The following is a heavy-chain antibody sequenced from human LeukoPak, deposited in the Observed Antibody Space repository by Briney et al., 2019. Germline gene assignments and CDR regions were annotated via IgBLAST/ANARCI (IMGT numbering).Heavy chain of an antibody. CDR1: GYNFTNYY. J-gene: IGHJ4*02. CDR2: MNPSGDTT. V-gene: IGHV1-46*01. Sequence: GASVKVSCKTSGYNFTNYYMHWVRQAPGHGLEWMGIMNPSGDTTTYAEKFQGRVTMTRDTSTSTVYMELSSLRSEDTAVYYCAGGGALRYFEWFSAYWGQGTLVTVSS. D-gene: IGHD3-9*01. CDR3: AGGGALRYFEWFSAY.